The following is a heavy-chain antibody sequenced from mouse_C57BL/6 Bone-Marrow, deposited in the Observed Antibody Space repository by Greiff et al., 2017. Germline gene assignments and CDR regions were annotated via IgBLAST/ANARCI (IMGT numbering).Heavy chain of an antibody. CDR1: GYTFTSYW. D-gene: IGHD2-14*01. CDR2: IYPTSGRT. V-gene: IGHV1-55*01. CDR3: ARSGTLERSFDY. Sequence: VQLLQPGAELVKPGASVKMSCKASGYTFTSYWITWVKQRPGQGLEWIGDIYPTSGRTNYNEKFKSKAILTVDTSSNTAYMQLSSLTSENSAVFYCARSGTLERSFDYWDQGTTLPVSS. J-gene: IGHJ2*01.